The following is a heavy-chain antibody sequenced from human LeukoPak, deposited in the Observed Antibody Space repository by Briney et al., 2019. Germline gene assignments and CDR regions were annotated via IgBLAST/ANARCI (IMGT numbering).Heavy chain of an antibody. Sequence: GGSLRLSCAASGFTFSSYSMNWVRQAPGKGLEWVSSISSSSSYIYYADSVKGRFTISRDNAKNSLYLQMNSLRAEDTAVYYCAKVLPGHYDFWSGYLDYWGQGTLVTVSS. D-gene: IGHD3-3*01. V-gene: IGHV3-21*04. CDR2: ISSSSSYI. J-gene: IGHJ4*02. CDR1: GFTFSSYS. CDR3: AKVLPGHYDFWSGYLDY.